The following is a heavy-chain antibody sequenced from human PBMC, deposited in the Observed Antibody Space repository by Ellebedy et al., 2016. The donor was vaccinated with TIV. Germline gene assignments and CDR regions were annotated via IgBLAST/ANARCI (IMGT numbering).Heavy chain of an antibody. CDR1: GFTFSTYG. D-gene: IGHD6-19*01. V-gene: IGHV3-30*02. CDR3: TRETNPPPGALAGTGFDC. J-gene: IGHJ4*02. Sequence: GESLKISCEASGFTFSTYGMHWVRQAPGKGLEWVAFKRFDGRNDYNGDFVKGRFIISRDLSKNTLYLQMNRLTSEDTGIYYCTRETNPPPGALAGTGFDCWGQGTLVIVSS. CDR2: KRFDGRND.